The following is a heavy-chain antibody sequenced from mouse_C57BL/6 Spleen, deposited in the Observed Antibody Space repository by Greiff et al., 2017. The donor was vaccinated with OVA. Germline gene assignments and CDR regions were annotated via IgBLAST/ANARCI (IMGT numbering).Heavy chain of an antibody. CDR1: GYTFTSYW. D-gene: IGHD2-4*01. V-gene: IGHV1-53*01. J-gene: IGHJ4*01. CDR2: INPSNGGT. Sequence: VQLQQPGTELVKPGASVKLSCKASGYTFTSYWIHWVKQRPGQGLEWIGNINPSNGGTNYNEKFKSKATLTVDKSSSTAYMQLSSLTSEDSAVYYCAREDYYDYDGGYAMDYWGQGTSVTVSS. CDR3: AREDYYDYDGGYAMDY.